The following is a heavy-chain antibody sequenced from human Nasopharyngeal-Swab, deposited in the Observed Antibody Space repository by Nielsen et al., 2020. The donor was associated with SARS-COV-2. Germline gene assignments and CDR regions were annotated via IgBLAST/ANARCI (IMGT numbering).Heavy chain of an antibody. D-gene: IGHD6-19*01. CDR3: ARHSYQWNPASHLHY. CDR2: IYYTGST. V-gene: IGHV4-59*08. CDR1: GGSISGSY. Sequence: SETLSLTCTVSGGSISGSYWSWIRQPPGKGLEWIGNIYYTGSTRYNPSLKSRVTMSVDTSKNQFSLKLSSVTATDTALYYCARHSYQWNPASHLHYWVPGSLVTVSS. J-gene: IGHJ4*02.